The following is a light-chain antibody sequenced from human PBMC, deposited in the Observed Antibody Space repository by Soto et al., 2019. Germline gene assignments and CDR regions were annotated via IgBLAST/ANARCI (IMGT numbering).Light chain of an antibody. V-gene: IGKV1-8*01. CDR2: AAS. Sequence: AIRMTQSPSSLSASTGDRVTITCRASQGISSYLAWYQQKPGKAPKLLIYAASTLQSGVPSRFSGSGSGTDFTLTISCLQPEDFATYYCQQYYSYPVFTFGPGTKVDIK. J-gene: IGKJ3*01. CDR1: QGISSY. CDR3: QQYYSYPVFT.